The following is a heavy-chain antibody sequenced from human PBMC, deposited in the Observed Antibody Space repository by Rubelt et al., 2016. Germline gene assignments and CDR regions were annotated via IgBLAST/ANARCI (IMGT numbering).Heavy chain of an antibody. J-gene: IGHJ5*01. CDR1: GYNFTGYY. CDR3: ARDRERQLDNWFDS. Sequence: QVQLVQSGAEVKKPGASVKVSCKASGYNFTGYYMHWVRQAPGQGLEWMGRINPHSGGKNYAHRLQGRVPMTRETPLVTAYMELSRLRSDDTAVYYCARDRERQLDNWFDSWGQGTLVTVSS. V-gene: IGHV1-2*06. CDR2: INPHSGGK. D-gene: IGHD6-13*01.